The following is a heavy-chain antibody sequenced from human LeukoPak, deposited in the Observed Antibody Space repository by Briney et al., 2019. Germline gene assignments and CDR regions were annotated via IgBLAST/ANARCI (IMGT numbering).Heavy chain of an antibody. Sequence: GGSLRLSCAASGFTFNTYSMSWVRQAPGKGLEWVSIISRASESIFYADSVKGRFTISRDNAKNSLYLQMNSLRAEDTAVYYCARPAAYRYYYYYYMDVWGKGTTVTVSS. J-gene: IGHJ6*03. D-gene: IGHD6-13*01. CDR2: ISRASESI. V-gene: IGHV3-21*01. CDR1: GFTFNTYS. CDR3: ARPAAYRYYYYYYMDV.